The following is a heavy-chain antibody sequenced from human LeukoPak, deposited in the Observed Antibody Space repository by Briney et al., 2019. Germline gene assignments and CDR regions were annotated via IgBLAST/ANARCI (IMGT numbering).Heavy chain of an antibody. CDR2: IYTSGST. J-gene: IGHJ4*02. CDR3: ARGPGYYYDSSGYQNPSYYFDY. D-gene: IGHD3-22*01. V-gene: IGHV4-61*02. CDR1: GGSISSGSYY. Sequence: SETLSLTCTVSGGSISSGSYYWSWIRQPAGKGLEWIGRIYTSGSTNYNPSLKSRVTISVDTSKSQFSLKLSSVTAADTAVYYCARGPGYYYDSSGYQNPSYYFDYWGQGTLVTVSS.